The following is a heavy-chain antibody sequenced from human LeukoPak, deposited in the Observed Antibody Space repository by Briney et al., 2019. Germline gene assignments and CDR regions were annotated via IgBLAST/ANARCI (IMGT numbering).Heavy chain of an antibody. CDR1: GGSFSDYQ. CDR2: VSHSGST. V-gene: IGHV4-34*01. CDR3: ARGLIWHFLLDSRRDSFDI. Sequence: SETLSLTCAVSGGSFSDYQWTRIRQSPGKGLEWIGDVSHSGSTTYNPSLRGRITISIDTSKNQFSLKLRSVTAADTAVYYCARGLIWHFLLDSRRDSFDIWGQGTIITVSS. J-gene: IGHJ3*02. D-gene: IGHD2/OR15-2a*01.